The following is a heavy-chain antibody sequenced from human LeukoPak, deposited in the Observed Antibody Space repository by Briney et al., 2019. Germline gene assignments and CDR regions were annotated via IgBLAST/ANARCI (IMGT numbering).Heavy chain of an antibody. D-gene: IGHD3-16*01. J-gene: IGHJ6*03. Sequence: SETLSLTCTVSGASINNYYWNWIWQPPRAGLGRIGYVYASGSNSFNPPLQNRIRISLDTSKNQSSLKLTSVSAADPAVYYCARGAPSLYFYYMDIWGKETSVTVSS. V-gene: IGHV4-4*08. CDR2: VYASGSN. CDR3: ARGAPSLYFYYMDI. CDR1: GASINNYY.